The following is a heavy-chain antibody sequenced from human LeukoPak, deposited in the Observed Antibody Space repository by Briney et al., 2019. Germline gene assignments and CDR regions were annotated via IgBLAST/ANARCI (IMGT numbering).Heavy chain of an antibody. CDR3: ARGGAGYSDSSGYYKSLTHFDY. CDR2: IEYTGST. D-gene: IGHD3-22*01. J-gene: IGHJ4*01. V-gene: IGHV4-39*01. CDR1: GDSISSASFY. Sequence: PPETLSDTCTVFGDSISSASFYGGWIRQPPGGGLEWIGSIEYTGSTYYNPFLKSRVAISVDPTQNQFSLKLTSATVADTAVYYCARGGAGYSDSSGYYKSLTHFDYWGPASLAPVS.